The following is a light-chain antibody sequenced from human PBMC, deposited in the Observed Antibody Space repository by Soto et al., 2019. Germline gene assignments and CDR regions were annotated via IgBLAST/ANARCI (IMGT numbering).Light chain of an antibody. CDR2: KAS. CDR1: QTMSSW. Sequence: DIQMTQSPSPLSGSVGDRVTITCRARQTMSSWLAWYQQKPGKAPKLLIYKASTLKSGVPSRLSGIGSGTEYTLTISSLQPDDFATYYCQHYNSYSEAFGQGTQVERK. J-gene: IGKJ1*01. V-gene: IGKV1-5*03. CDR3: QHYNSYSEA.